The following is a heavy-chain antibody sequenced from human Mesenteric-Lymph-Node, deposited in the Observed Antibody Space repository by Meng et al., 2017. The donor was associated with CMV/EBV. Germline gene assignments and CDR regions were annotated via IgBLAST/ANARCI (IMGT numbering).Heavy chain of an antibody. V-gene: IGHV4-34*01. D-gene: IGHD2-2*01. J-gene: IGHJ5*02. CDR2: IHHGGST. CDR3: ATAPRCQLPVS. Sequence: LTCAVYDESFSDYYWSWIRQPPGKGLEWIGEIHHGGSTNYNPSLKSRVTMSLDTSKSQFSLKVNSVTAADTAVYYCATAPRCQLPVSWGQGTLVTVSS. CDR1: DESFSDYY.